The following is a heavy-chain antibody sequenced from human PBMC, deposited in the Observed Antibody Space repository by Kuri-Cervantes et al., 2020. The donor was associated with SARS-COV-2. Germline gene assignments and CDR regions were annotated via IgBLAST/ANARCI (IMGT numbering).Heavy chain of an antibody. CDR1: GFTFSNAW. D-gene: IGHD3-3*01. CDR3: TRRDDFWSGYFPPNYMDV. J-gene: IGHJ6*03. CDR2: IRSKANSYAT. V-gene: IGHV3-73*01. Sequence: GESLKISCAASGFTFSNAWMSWVRQAPGKGLEWVGRIRSKANSYATAYAASVKGRFTISRDDSMNTAYLQMNSLKTEDTAVYYCTRRDDFWSGYFPPNYMDVWGKGTTVTVSS.